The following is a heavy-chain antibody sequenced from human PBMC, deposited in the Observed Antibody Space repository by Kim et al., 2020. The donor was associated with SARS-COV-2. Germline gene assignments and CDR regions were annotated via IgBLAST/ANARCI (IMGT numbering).Heavy chain of an antibody. D-gene: IGHD3-10*01. CDR2: IRASGSNR. Sequence: GGSLRLSCAASGFTFSRYELNWVRQAPGKVLEWFGYIRASGSNRYNADSVKAQLNISRDNAKNSLYLQMNRLRAEDTAVYYCARVLLSGMDVWGQGTTVTVSS. CDR3: ARVLLSGMDV. V-gene: IGHV3-48*03. CDR1: GFTFSRYE. J-gene: IGHJ6*02.